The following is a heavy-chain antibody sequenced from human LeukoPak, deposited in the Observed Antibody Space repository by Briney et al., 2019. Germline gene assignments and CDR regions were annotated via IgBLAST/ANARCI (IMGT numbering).Heavy chain of an antibody. CDR1: GYTFTSYG. Sequence: ASVKVSCKASGYTFTSYGISWVRQAPGQGLEWMGWISAYNGNTNYAQKLQGRVTMTTDTSTSTAYMELRSLRSEDTAVYYCARDGYCRGDCYYHDHWRQGTLVTVST. D-gene: IGHD2-21*02. CDR2: ISAYNGNT. CDR3: ARDGYCRGDCYYHDH. J-gene: IGHJ4*02. V-gene: IGHV1-18*01.